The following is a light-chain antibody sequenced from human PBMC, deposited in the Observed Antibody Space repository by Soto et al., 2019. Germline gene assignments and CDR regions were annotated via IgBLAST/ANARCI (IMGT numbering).Light chain of an antibody. CDR2: AAS. CDR3: QQSFTTPT. V-gene: IGKV1-39*01. J-gene: IGKJ1*01. Sequence: DIQMTQSPSSLSASVGERVTITCRASQSIRSYLNWYQQKPGKAPNLLIFAASSLQSGVPPRFSGSGSETDLTLTITSLQREDVATYYCQQSFTTPTFGHGTKVDIK. CDR1: QSIRSY.